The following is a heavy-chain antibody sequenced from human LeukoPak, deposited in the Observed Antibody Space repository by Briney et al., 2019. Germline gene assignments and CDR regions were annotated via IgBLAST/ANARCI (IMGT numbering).Heavy chain of an antibody. J-gene: IGHJ3*01. CDR1: GGSISRSSYY. D-gene: IGHD1-14*01. V-gene: IGHV4-39*01. CDR3: TRHWYGGAFDV. Sequence: SETLSLTCTVSGGSISRSSYYWGWIRQPPGKGLEWIGSIYYSGTTYYNPSLKSRVTIYVDTSKNQFSLMRTSVTAADTAVYYCTRHWYGGAFDVWGQGSMVTVSS. CDR2: IYYSGTT.